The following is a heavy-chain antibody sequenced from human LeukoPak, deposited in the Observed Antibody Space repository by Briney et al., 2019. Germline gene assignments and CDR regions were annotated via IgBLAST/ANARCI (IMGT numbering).Heavy chain of an antibody. J-gene: IGHJ6*03. CDR3: ARGGIAAAGTYYYYYYMNV. D-gene: IGHD6-13*01. Sequence: PGGSLRLSCAASGFSFSNFGMHWVRQAPGKGLEWVAVISYDGSNKYYADSVKGRFTISRDNSKNTLYLQMNSLRAEDTAAYYCARGGIAAAGTYYYYYYMNVWGKGTTVTVSS. V-gene: IGHV3-30*03. CDR2: ISYDGSNK. CDR1: GFSFSNFG.